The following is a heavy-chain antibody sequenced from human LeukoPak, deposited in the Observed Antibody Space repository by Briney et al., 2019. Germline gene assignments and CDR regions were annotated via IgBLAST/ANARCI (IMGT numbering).Heavy chain of an antibody. V-gene: IGHV4-4*07. CDR1: GGSLSRYY. Sequence: DPLSLTCTVSGGSLSRYYGSWHRQPGGKGLERFGRMYTSGSTNYNPSLKRRVNISVETSKKQFSLKLSSVTAADTAVYYCARDSAAAGKGYYYYYGMDVWGQGTTVTVSS. CDR3: ARDSAAAGKGYYYYYGMDV. J-gene: IGHJ6*02. CDR2: MYTSGST. D-gene: IGHD6-13*01.